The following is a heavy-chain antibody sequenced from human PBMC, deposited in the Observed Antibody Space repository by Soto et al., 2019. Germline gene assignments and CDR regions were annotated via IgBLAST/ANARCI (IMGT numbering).Heavy chain of an antibody. CDR3: ARHGRGYYDILTGYSRGYYYYMDV. CDR2: IYYSGST. D-gene: IGHD3-9*01. J-gene: IGHJ6*03. Sequence: SETLSLTCTVSGGSISSYYWSWIRQPPGKGLEWIGYIYYSGSTNYNPSLKSRVTISVDTSKNQFSLKLSSVTAADTAVYYCARHGRGYYDILTGYSRGYYYYMDVWGKGTTVTVSS. V-gene: IGHV4-59*08. CDR1: GGSISSYY.